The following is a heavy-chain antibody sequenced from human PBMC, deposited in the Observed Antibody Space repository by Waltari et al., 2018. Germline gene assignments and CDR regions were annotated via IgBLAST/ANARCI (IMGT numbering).Heavy chain of an antibody. CDR2: IIPIFGTA. J-gene: IGHJ4*02. CDR1: GGPFSSHA. D-gene: IGHD2-21*02. CDR3: SYCGDDCYLPTLDY. Sequence: QVQLVQSGAEVKKPGSSVKVSCKASGGPFSSHAINWVRQAPGQGLEWMGGIIPIFGTANYAQKFQGRVTITADESTDTAYIELSSLRSEDTAVYYCSYCGDDCYLPTLDYWGQGTLVTVSS. V-gene: IGHV1-69*01.